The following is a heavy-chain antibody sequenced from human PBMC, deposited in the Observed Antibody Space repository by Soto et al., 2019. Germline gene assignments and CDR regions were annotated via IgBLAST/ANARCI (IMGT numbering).Heavy chain of an antibody. Sequence: SETLSLTCTVSGGSISSGDYYWSWIRQPPGKGLEWIGYIYYSGSTYYNPSLKSRVTISVDTSKNQFSLKLSSVTAADTAVYYYARGVYTAPLDYWSQGTLVTVSS. J-gene: IGHJ4*02. CDR2: IYYSGST. CDR1: GGSISSGDYY. D-gene: IGHD5-18*01. V-gene: IGHV4-30-4*01. CDR3: ARGVYTAPLDY.